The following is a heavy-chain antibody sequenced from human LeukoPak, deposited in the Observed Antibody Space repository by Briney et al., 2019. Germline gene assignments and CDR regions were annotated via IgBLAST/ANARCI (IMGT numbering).Heavy chain of an antibody. V-gene: IGHV4-61*01. CDR1: SGSVSSGSYY. CDR3: ARTPVVPAAPYYYYYGMDV. D-gene: IGHD2-2*01. CDR2: IYYSGST. Sequence: SETLSLTCTVSSGSVSSGSYYWSWIRQPPGKGLEWIGYIYYSGSTNYNPSLKSRVTISVDTSKDQFSLKLSSVTAADTAVYYCARTPVVPAAPYYYYYGMDVWGQGTTVTVSS. J-gene: IGHJ6*02.